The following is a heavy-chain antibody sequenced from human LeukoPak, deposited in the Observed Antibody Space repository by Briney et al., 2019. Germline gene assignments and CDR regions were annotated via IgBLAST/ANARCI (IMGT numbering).Heavy chain of an antibody. CDR2: IYYSGST. Sequence: SETLSLTCTVSGGSISSYYWSWIRQPPGKGLEWIGYIYYSGSTNYNPSLKSRVTISVDTSKNQFSLKLSSVTAADTAVYYCARAHSGYGYNWFDPWAREPWSPSPQ. CDR3: ARAHSGYGYNWFDP. V-gene: IGHV4-59*01. J-gene: IGHJ5*02. CDR1: GGSISSYY. D-gene: IGHD5-12*01.